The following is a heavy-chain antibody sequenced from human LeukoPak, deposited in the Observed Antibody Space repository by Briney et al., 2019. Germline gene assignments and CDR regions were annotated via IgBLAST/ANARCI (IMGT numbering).Heavy chain of an antibody. V-gene: IGHV4-4*07. Sequence: SETLTLTCTVSGGAVRSHYWNWIRQPAGKGLEWIGRIYSSGYTNDNPFLKSRITMSVDMSKNQFSLRLNSVTAADTAVYYCARGEHSVDSWGQGMLVTVSS. D-gene: IGHD1/OR15-1a*01. CDR3: ARGEHSVDS. CDR2: IYSSGYT. J-gene: IGHJ4*02. CDR1: GGAVRSHY.